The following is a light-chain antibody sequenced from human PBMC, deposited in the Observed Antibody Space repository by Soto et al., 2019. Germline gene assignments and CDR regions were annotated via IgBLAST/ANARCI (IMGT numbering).Light chain of an antibody. J-gene: IGLJ2*01. Sequence: QSVLTQPPSASGTPGQRVTISCSGGSSNIGSYTVNWYQQLPGTAPKLLIYTSNQRPSGVPDRFSGSKSGPSASLSISGLQSEDEADYYCAAWDDSLNGPVFGGGTKVTVL. CDR2: TSN. CDR1: SSNIGSYT. CDR3: AAWDDSLNGPV. V-gene: IGLV1-44*01.